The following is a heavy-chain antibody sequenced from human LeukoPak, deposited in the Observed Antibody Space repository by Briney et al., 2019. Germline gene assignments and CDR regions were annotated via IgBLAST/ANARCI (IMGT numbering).Heavy chain of an antibody. J-gene: IGHJ6*03. D-gene: IGHD1-14*01. Sequence: PETLSLTCAVHGGSISGFYWGWIRQPPGKTLEWLGYINNSGTTTYNTSLKSPVTISLDSARNQFSLRVNSVTAADTAVYYCARVRTTETSYHYYYMDVWGRGTTVTVSS. CDR1: GGSISGFY. V-gene: IGHV4-59*01. CDR3: ARVRTTETSYHYYYMDV. CDR2: INNSGTT.